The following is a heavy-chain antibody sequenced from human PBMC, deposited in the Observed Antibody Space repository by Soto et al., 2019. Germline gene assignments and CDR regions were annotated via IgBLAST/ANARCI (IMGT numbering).Heavy chain of an antibody. CDR1: GFSLSTSEVG. V-gene: IGHV2-5*02. D-gene: IGHD3-22*01. Sequence: QITLKESGPTLVKPTQTLTLTCTFSGFSLSTSEVGVGWIRQPPGKALEWLALIYWDDEKRYSPSLKSRLSITKDTSKNQVVLTMTHMDPVDTATYYCAHCNVYDSSAYYYGCDVFDMWGQGTMVTVSS. CDR2: IYWDDEK. J-gene: IGHJ3*02. CDR3: AHCNVYDSSAYYYGCDVFDM.